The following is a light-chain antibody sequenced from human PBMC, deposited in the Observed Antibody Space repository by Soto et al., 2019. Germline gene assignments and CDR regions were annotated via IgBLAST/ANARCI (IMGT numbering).Light chain of an antibody. CDR3: QQSYSTSST. V-gene: IGKV1-39*01. CDR1: QSISSY. Sequence: DIQMTQSPSSLSASVGDRVTITCRASQSISSYLNWYQQKPGKAPKRLIYAASSLQSGVPSRFSGSGSGTDFTLTISSLQPEDFSTYYCQQSYSTSSTFGHGTKVEIK. CDR2: AAS. J-gene: IGKJ1*01.